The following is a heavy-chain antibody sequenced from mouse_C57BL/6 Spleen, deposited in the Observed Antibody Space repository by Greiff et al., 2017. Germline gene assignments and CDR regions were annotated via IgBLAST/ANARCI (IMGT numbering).Heavy chain of an antibody. CDR2: INPSNGGT. CDR3: ARTDIRFFITTVVAPMDY. CDR1: GYTFTSYW. V-gene: IGHV1-53*01. Sequence: QVQLQQPGTELVKPGASVKLSCKASGYTFTSYWMHWVKQRPGQGLDWIGNINPSNGGTNYNEKFKNKATLTVDKSSSTAYMQLSSLTSEDSAVYYCARTDIRFFITTVVAPMDYWGQGTSVTVSS. J-gene: IGHJ4*01. D-gene: IGHD1-1*01.